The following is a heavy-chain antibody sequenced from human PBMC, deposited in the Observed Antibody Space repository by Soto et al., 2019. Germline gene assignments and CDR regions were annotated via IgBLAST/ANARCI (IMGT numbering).Heavy chain of an antibody. CDR2: IYHSGST. CDR3: ATRDVTGVHY. Sequence: QVQLQESGPGLVKPSGTLSLTCAVSGGSISSNDWWTWVRQPPGKGLEWIGEIYHSGSTNYNSSLKSQVTISVDKSKNQFSLKVNSVTAADTAVYYCATRDVTGVHYWGQGTQVTVSS. V-gene: IGHV4-4*02. CDR1: GGSISSNDW. D-gene: IGHD3-10*01. J-gene: IGHJ4*02.